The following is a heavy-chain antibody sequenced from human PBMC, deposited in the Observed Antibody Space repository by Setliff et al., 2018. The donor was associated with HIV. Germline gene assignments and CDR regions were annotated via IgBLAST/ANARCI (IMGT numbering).Heavy chain of an antibody. D-gene: IGHD6-13*01. CDR2: IYSSGTT. V-gene: IGHV4-61*02. Sequence: PSETLSLTCTVSGGSISSGTYYWNWFRQPAGKGLEWIGRIYSSGTTIYNPSLKSRVAMSVDTSKNQFSLKLSSVTAADTATYYCARDQGSTWFWDYFDYWGQGTLVTVSS. J-gene: IGHJ4*02. CDR1: GGSISSGTYY. CDR3: ARDQGSTWFWDYFDY.